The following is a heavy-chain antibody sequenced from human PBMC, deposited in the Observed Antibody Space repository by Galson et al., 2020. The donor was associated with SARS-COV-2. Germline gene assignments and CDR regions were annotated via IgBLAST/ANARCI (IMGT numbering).Heavy chain of an antibody. V-gene: IGHV3-33*01. D-gene: IGHD6-19*01. CDR2: IWSDGINK. J-gene: IGHJ4*02. Sequence: LTCAPSGFTFRSDGTNWARPAPGQGRGWGAVIWSDGINKYYATSVKGRFTISRDNSKNTLYLQMNSLIAEDTAVYYCARDRVPSSGEYYFDYWGQGTLVTVSS. CDR1: GFTFRSDG. CDR3: ARDRVPSSGEYYFDY.